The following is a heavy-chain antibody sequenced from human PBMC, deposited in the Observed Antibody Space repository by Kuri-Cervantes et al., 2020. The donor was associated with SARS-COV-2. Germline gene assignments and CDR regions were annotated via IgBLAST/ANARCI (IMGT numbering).Heavy chain of an antibody. Sequence: GESLKIPWSASGVTFSNAWMNWVRQAPGKGLEWVANIKQDGSEKYYVDSVKGRFTISRDNAKNSLYLQMNSLRAEDTAVYYCARVITVTTHLFWFDPWGQATLVTVSS. D-gene: IGHD4-17*01. CDR2: IKQDGSEK. CDR3: ARVITVTTHLFWFDP. J-gene: IGHJ5*02. V-gene: IGHV3-7*01. CDR1: GVTFSNAW.